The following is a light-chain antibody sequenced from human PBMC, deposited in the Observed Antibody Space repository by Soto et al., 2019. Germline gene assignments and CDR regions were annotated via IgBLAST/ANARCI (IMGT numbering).Light chain of an antibody. CDR1: QSIDTW. J-gene: IGKJ1*01. Sequence: DIEMTQSPFTLSANVGDRVTITCRASQSIDTWLAWYQQKPGKAPKIMIYKGSRLQLGVPSRFSGSGSGTEFTLTINNLQPDDSATYYCQQYSTYWTFGQGTKVEIK. CDR2: KGS. CDR3: QQYSTYWT. V-gene: IGKV1-5*03.